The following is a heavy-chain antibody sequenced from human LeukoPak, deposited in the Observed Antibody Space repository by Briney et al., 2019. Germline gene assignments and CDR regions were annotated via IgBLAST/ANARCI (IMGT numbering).Heavy chain of an antibody. V-gene: IGHV3-23*01. J-gene: IGHJ6*03. CDR1: GFTFRSYA. CDR2: VSGGGGST. CDR3: AKGEGCGITPGCITSSGRGG. Sequence: PGGSLRLSCAASGFTFRSYAMSWVRQAPGKGLEWVSAVSGGGGSTYYADSVKGRFTISRDNSKNTLYLQMNSLRAEGTGVYYRAKGEGCGITPGCITSSGRGGGGKGPTVT. D-gene: IGHD2-8*01.